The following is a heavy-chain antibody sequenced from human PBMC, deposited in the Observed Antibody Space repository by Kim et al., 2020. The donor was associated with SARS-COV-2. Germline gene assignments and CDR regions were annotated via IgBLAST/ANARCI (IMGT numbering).Heavy chain of an antibody. CDR3: ARHYSNYGDYYYYYYGMYA. J-gene: IGHJ6*02. CDR1: GGSISSSSYY. V-gene: IGHV4-39*01. D-gene: IGHD4-17*01. CDR2: IYYSGST. Sequence: SETLSLTCTVSGGSISSSSYYWGWIRQPPGKGLEWIGSIYYSGSTYYNPSLKSRVTISVDTSKNQFSLKLSSVTAADTAVYYCARHYSNYGDYYYYYYGMYAWGQGTTVTVSS.